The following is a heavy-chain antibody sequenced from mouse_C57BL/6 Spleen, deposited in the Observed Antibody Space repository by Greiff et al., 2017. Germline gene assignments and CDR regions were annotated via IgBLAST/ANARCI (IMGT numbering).Heavy chain of an antibody. Sequence: EVQVVESGGGLVQPGGSLSLSCAASGFTFTDYYMSWVRQPPGKALEWLGFIRNKANGYTTEYSASVKGRFTISRDNSQSILYLQMNALRAEDSATYYCARYYYGSSYLPYAMDYWGQGTSVTVSS. D-gene: IGHD1-1*01. CDR3: ARYYYGSSYLPYAMDY. CDR2: IRNKANGYTT. V-gene: IGHV7-3*01. J-gene: IGHJ4*01. CDR1: GFTFTDYY.